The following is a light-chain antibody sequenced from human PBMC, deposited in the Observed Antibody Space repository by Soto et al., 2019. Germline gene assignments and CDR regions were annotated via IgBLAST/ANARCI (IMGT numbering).Light chain of an antibody. CDR3: QQYNNWPPWT. Sequence: EIVLTQSPATLSLSPGERATLSCRASQAISGNYLAWYQHKPGQAPRLLMYGASTRATGIPARFSGSGSGTEFTLTISSLQSEDFAVYYCQQYNNWPPWTFGQGTKVDIK. CDR1: QAISGN. CDR2: GAS. V-gene: IGKV3-15*01. J-gene: IGKJ1*01.